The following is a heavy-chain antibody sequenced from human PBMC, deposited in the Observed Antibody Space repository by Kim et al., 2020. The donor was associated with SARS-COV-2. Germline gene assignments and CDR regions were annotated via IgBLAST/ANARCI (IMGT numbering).Heavy chain of an antibody. CDR1: GYTFNNHW. CDR3: ARCGSDCYVNPWFDS. V-gene: IGHV5-51*01. D-gene: IGHD2-21*02. J-gene: IGHJ5*01. CDR2: IYPGDSDT. Sequence: GESLKISCKASGYTFNNHWIGWVRQKPGKGLEWMGTIYPGDSDTKYRPSLQGRVTISVDKSIGTAYMQWSSLKASDSAMYYCARCGSDCYVNPWFDSWGLGTLVTVSS.